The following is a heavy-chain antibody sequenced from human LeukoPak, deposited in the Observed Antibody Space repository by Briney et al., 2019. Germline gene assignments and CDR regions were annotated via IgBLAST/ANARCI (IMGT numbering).Heavy chain of an antibody. V-gene: IGHV5-51*01. CDR3: ARHFSVDSTSSHFDY. J-gene: IGHJ4*02. D-gene: IGHD2-2*01. CDR1: GYSFTTYW. CDR2: IYPGESHI. Sequence: GESLKISCKASGYSFTTYWIGWVRQLPGKGLEWMGFIYPGESHIRYSPSFQGQVTISADKSSSTAYLQWSSLKASDTAMYYCARHFSVDSTSSHFDYWGQGTWVTVSS.